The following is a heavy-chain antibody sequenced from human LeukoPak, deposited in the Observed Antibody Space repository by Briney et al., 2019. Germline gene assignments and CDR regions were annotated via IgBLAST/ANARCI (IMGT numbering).Heavy chain of an antibody. D-gene: IGHD6-13*01. J-gene: IGHJ6*03. V-gene: IGHV1-8*01. CDR3: AREAPTNSSSWYYYCYMDV. Sequence: ASVKVSCKASGYTFTSYDINWVRQATGQGLEWMGWMNPNSGNTGYAQKFQGRVTMTRNTSISTAYMELSSLRSEDTAVYYCAREAPTNSSSWYYYCYMDVWGKGTTVTISS. CDR2: MNPNSGNT. CDR1: GYTFTSYD.